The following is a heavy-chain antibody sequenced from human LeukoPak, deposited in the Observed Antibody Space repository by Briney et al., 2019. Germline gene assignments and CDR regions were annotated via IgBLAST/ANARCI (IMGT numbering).Heavy chain of an antibody. CDR2: IYTSGST. J-gene: IGHJ6*03. CDR3: ARNYYDSSGPYYYMDV. Sequence: SETLSLTCTVSGGSISSGSYYWSWIRQPAGKGLEWIGRIYTSGSTNYNPSLKSRVTISVDTSKNQFSLKLSSVTAADTAVYYCARNYYDSSGPYYYMDVWGKGTTVTVSS. V-gene: IGHV4-61*02. D-gene: IGHD3-22*01. CDR1: GGSISSGSYY.